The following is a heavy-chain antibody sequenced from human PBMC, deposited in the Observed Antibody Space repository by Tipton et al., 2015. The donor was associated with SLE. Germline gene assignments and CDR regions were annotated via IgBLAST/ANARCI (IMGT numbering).Heavy chain of an antibody. CDR1: GYTFANFG. V-gene: IGHV1-18*01. J-gene: IGHJ4*02. Sequence: QLVQSGAEVKKPGASVKLSCKTFGYTFANFGVSWVRQAPGQGLEWMGWISGYNGNINYAQKFQGRVTMTTDTSTNTGYMELRSLRSDDTAVYYCARDPVRFVDLILRDYWGQGTLVTVSS. D-gene: IGHD3-9*01. CDR2: ISGYNGNI. CDR3: ARDPVRFVDLILRDY.